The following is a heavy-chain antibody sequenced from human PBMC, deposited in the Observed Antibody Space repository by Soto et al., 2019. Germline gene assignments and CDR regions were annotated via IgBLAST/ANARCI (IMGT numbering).Heavy chain of an antibody. CDR3: ASDAMVRGVYYFDD. CDR2: IWYDGSNK. V-gene: IGHV3-33*01. Sequence: QVQLVESGGGVVQPGRSLRLSCAASGFTFSSYGMHWVRQAPGKGLEWVAVIWYDGSNKYYADSVKGRFTISRDNSKNTLYLQMNSLRAEDTAVYYCASDAMVRGVYYFDDWGQGTLVTVSS. D-gene: IGHD3-10*01. CDR1: GFTFSSYG. J-gene: IGHJ4*02.